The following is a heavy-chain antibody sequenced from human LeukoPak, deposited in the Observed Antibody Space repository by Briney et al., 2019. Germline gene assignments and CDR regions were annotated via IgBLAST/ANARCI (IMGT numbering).Heavy chain of an antibody. CDR2: ISCGSRTI. V-gene: IGHV3-48*02. J-gene: IGHJ4*02. CDR1: GFTFSSYS. CDR3: ARESITGHRDFDN. Sequence: GGSLRLSCAASGFTFSSYSMNRVRQAPGKGLEWISYISCGSRTIYYADFVKGRFTVSRDNAKNSLYLQMRSLRDEDTAVYYCARESITGHRDFDNWGQGTLVTVSS. D-gene: IGHD1-20*01.